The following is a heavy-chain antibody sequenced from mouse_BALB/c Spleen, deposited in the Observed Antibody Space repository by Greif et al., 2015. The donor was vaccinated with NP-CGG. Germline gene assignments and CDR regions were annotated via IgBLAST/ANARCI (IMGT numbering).Heavy chain of an antibody. CDR2: IWSDGST. Sequence: VMLVESGPGLVAPSQSLSITCTISGFSLTSYGVHWVRQPPGKGLEWLVVIWSDGSTTYNSALKSRLSISKDNSKSQVFLKMNSLQTDDTAMYYCARGGNGYDGAMDYWGQGTSVTVSS. J-gene: IGHJ4*01. D-gene: IGHD2-2*01. CDR1: GFSLTSYG. V-gene: IGHV2-6-1*01. CDR3: ARGGNGYDGAMDY.